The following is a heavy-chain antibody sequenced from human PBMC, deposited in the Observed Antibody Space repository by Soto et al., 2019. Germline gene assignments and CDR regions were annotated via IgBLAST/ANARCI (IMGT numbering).Heavy chain of an antibody. J-gene: IGHJ3*02. D-gene: IGHD3-16*01. V-gene: IGHV3-23*01. CDR2: ISGSGGST. CDR3: AKGDWGIDAFDI. Sequence: GGSLRLSCAASGFTFSSYAMSWVRQAPGKGLEWVSAISGSGGSTYYADSVNGRFTISRDNSKNTLYLQMNSLRAEDTAVYYCAKGDWGIDAFDIWGQGTMVTVSS. CDR1: GFTFSSYA.